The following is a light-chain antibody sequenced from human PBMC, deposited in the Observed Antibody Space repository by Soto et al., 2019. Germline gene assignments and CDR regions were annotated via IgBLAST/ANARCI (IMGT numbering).Light chain of an antibody. CDR1: QSVSSY. CDR3: QQYGSSPIT. Sequence: EIVLTQSPATLSLSPGERATLSCRASQSVSSYVAWYQQKPGQAPRLLLYGASSRATGIPDRGSGSGSGTDFTLTISRLEPEDFAVYYCQQYGSSPITFGPGTRLEI. V-gene: IGKV3-20*01. J-gene: IGKJ5*01. CDR2: GAS.